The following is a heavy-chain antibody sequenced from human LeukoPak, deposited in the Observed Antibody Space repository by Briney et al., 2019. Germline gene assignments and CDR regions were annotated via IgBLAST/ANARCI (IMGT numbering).Heavy chain of an antibody. CDR3: ARYSGSYRIPYYFDY. J-gene: IGHJ4*02. D-gene: IGHD1-26*01. CDR1: GGSISSGSYY. V-gene: IGHV4-61*02. CDR2: IYTSGST. Sequence: PSETLSLTCTVSGGSISSGSYYWSWIRQPAGKGLEWIGRIYTSGSTNYNPSLKSRVTISVDTSKNQFSLKLSSVTAADTAVYYCARYSGSYRIPYYFDYWGQGALVTVSS.